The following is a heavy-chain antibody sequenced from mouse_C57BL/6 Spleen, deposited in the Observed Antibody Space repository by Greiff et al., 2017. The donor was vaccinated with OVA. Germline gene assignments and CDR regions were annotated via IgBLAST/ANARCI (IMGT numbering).Heavy chain of an antibody. D-gene: IGHD1-1*01. CDR1: GYTFTTYP. CDR3: ARGRYYYGSRGYWYFDD. V-gene: IGHV1-47*01. J-gene: IGHJ1*03. CDR2: FHPYNDDT. Sequence: VQLQQSGAELVKPGASVKMSCKASGYTFTTYPIEWMKQNHGKSLEWIGDFHPYNDDTKYNEKFKGKATLTVEKSSSTVYLELSRLTSDDSAVYYCARGRYYYGSRGYWYFDDWGTGTTVTVSS.